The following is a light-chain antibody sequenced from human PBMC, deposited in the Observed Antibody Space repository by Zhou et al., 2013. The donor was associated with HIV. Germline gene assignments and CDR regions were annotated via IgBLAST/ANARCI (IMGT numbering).Light chain of an antibody. V-gene: IGKV1-39*01. J-gene: IGKJ1*01. CDR2: AAS. Sequence: IQLTQSPSSLSASVGDRVTITCRASQGISSYLAWYQQKPGKAPKLLIYAASSLQGGVPSRFSGSGSGTDFTLTISSLQPEDFATYYCQQSYSTSRGTWTFGQGTKVESK. CDR3: QQSYSTSRGTWT. CDR1: QGISSY.